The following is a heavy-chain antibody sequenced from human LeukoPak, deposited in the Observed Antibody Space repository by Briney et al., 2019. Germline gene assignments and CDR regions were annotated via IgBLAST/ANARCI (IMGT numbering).Heavy chain of an antibody. Sequence: GGSLRLSCTASGSTFSAYPMTWVRQAPGKGLEWVSYISGSGDIIYCADSVKGRFTISRDNAKNSLYLQMNSLRAEDTAVYYCVRDNPRQQGFAYWGQGTLVTVSS. V-gene: IGHV3-48*04. CDR2: ISGSGDII. D-gene: IGHD6-13*01. CDR3: VRDNPRQQGFAY. CDR1: GSTFSAYP. J-gene: IGHJ4*02.